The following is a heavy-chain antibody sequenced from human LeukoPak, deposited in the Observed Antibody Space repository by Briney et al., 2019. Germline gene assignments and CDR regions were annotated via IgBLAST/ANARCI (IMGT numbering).Heavy chain of an antibody. D-gene: IGHD3-16*01. CDR2: IYYSGST. CDR3: ARDYAGYYFDY. J-gene: IGHJ4*02. Sequence: SETLSLTCTVSGGSISSYYWSWIRQPPGKGLEWIGYIYYSGSTNYNPSLKSRVTISVDTSKNQFSLKLSSVTAADTAVYYCARDYAGYYFDYRGQGTLVTVSS. V-gene: IGHV4-59*12. CDR1: GGSISSYY.